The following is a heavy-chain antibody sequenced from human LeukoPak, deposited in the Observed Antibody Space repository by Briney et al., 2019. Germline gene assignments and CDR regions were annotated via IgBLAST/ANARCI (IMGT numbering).Heavy chain of an antibody. V-gene: IGHV3-20*04. CDR1: GFTFDDYA. D-gene: IGHD2-15*01. CDR3: ARDGGDCSGDSCYVDY. J-gene: IGHJ4*02. CDR2: IKWNGGST. Sequence: PGGSLRLSCAASGFTFDDYAMHWVRQAPGKGLEWVSRIKWNGGSTGYADSVKGRFTISRDNAKNSLYLQMNSLRAEDTALYYCARDGGDCSGDSCYVDYWGQGTLVTVSS.